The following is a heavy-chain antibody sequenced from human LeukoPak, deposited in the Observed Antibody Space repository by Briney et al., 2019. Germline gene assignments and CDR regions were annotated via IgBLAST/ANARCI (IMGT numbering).Heavy chain of an antibody. CDR3: ARAPEGSLYYYYYMDV. CDR1: GFTFSSYE. V-gene: IGHV3-48*03. J-gene: IGHJ6*03. CDR2: ISSSGSTI. Sequence: GGSLRLSCAASGFTFSSYEINWVRQAPGRGLEWVSYISSSGSTIYYADSVKGRFTISRDNAKNSLYLQMNSLRAEDTAVYYCARAPEGSLYYYYYMDVWGKGTTVTISS. D-gene: IGHD1-14*01.